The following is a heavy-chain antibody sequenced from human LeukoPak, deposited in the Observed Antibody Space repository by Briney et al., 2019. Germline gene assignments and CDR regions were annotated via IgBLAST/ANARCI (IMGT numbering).Heavy chain of an antibody. V-gene: IGHV3-23*01. Sequence: GGSLRLSCVASGFTFSTYGMSWVRQAPGKGLEWVSAISGSGGSTYYADSVKGRFTISRDNSKNTLYLQMNSLRVEDTAVYYCARGGAARPDFWGQGTLVTVSS. J-gene: IGHJ4*02. CDR2: ISGSGGST. CDR3: ARGGAARPDF. CDR1: GFTFSTYG. D-gene: IGHD6-6*01.